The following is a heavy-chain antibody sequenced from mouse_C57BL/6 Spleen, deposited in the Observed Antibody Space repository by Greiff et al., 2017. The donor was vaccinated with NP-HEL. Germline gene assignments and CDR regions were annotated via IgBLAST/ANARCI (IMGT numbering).Heavy chain of an antibody. J-gene: IGHJ2*01. CDR2: IYPGDGDT. D-gene: IGHD1-1*01. CDR3: AREGGSTVVAPDYCDY. CDR1: GYAFSSSW. Sequence: VQLQQSGPELVKPGASVKISCKASGYAFSSSWMNWVKQRPGKGLEWIGRIYPGDGDTNYNGKFKGKATLTADKSSSTAYMQLSSLTSEDAAVYFCAREGGSTVVAPDYCDYWGQGTTLTVSS. V-gene: IGHV1-82*01.